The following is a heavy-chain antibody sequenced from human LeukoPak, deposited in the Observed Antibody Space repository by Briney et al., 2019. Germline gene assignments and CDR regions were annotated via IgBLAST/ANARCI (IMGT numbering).Heavy chain of an antibody. D-gene: IGHD3-22*01. CDR2: INPSGGST. J-gene: IGHJ4*02. CDR3: ARDPDYYDSSGYTFDY. CDR1: GYTFTSYY. V-gene: IGHV1-46*01. Sequence: ASVKVSCKASGYTFTSYYMHWVRQAPGQGLEWMGIINPSGGSTSYAQKFQGRVTMTRDTSTSTVYMELSSLRSEDTAVYYCARDPDYYDSSGYTFDYWGQGTLVTVSS.